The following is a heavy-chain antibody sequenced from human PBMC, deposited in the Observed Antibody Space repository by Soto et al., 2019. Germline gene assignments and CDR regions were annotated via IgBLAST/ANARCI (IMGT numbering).Heavy chain of an antibody. J-gene: IGHJ5*02. CDR2: IYSSGST. Sequence: PSETLSLTCTVSGGAISSYYWTWIRQPAGKGLEWIGRIYSSGSTKYNPSLQSRVTMSLDTSKNQFSLRLTSVTAADTAVYYCARGQRFSDWFDPWGQGTLVTSPQ. V-gene: IGHV4-4*07. D-gene: IGHD3-3*01. CDR1: GGAISSYY. CDR3: ARGQRFSDWFDP.